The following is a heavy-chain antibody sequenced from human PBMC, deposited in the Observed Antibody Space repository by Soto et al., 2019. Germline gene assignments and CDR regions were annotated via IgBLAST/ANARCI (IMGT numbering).Heavy chain of an antibody. CDR2: IIPMLGMS. CDR1: GDTFNFYT. D-gene: IGHD3-10*01. CDR3: ATNYGSGSTHFDY. Sequence: QVQLVQSGAAVKKPGSPVRVSCTASGDTFNFYTISWVRQVPGQGPEWMGRIIPMLGMSRYAHKFQGRDTIMAEKSTSTVYMNLSGLTSEDTAVYYCATNYGSGSTHFDYWGQGTLVTVSS. J-gene: IGHJ4*02. V-gene: IGHV1-69*02.